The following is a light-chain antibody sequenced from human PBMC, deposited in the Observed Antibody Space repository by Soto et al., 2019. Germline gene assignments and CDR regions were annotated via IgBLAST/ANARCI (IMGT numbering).Light chain of an antibody. J-gene: IGLJ2*01. CDR1: STNIGNNY. CDR3: GTWDSSLSAGI. V-gene: IGLV1-51*01. Sequence: QSVLTQPPSVSGAPGQKVTISCSGSSTNIGNNYVSWYQHLPGTAPKLLIYDNSERPSGIPDRFSGSKSGTSATLDITGLQTGDEADYHCGTWDSSLSAGIFGGGTKLTVL. CDR2: DNS.